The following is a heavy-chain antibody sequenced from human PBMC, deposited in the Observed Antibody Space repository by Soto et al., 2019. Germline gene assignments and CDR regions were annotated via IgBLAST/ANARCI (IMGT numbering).Heavy chain of an antibody. V-gene: IGHV4-34*01. D-gene: IGHD3-3*01. CDR3: ARTYYDFWSGYLSLNYYYYYMDV. Sequence: PSETLSLTCAVYGGSFSGYYWSWIRQPPGKGLEWIGEINHSGSTNYNPSLKSRVTISVDTSKNQFSLKLSSVTAADTAVYYCARTYYDFWSGYLSLNYYYYYMDVWGKGTTVTVSS. J-gene: IGHJ6*03. CDR1: GGSFSGYY. CDR2: INHSGST.